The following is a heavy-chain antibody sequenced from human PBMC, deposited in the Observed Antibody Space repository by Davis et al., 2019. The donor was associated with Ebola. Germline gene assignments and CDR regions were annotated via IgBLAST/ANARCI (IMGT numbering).Heavy chain of an antibody. D-gene: IGHD5-24*01. Sequence: GESPKISCAASGFTFSDHWMNWVRQAPGKGLEWVAIIKTDGSSKYYVESVKGRFTISRDNAKNSLYLQMNSLRAEDTAVYYCARDRGWLQLDSWGQGTLVTVSS. J-gene: IGHJ4*02. CDR2: IKTDGSSK. CDR1: GFTFSDHW. V-gene: IGHV3-7*01. CDR3: ARDRGWLQLDS.